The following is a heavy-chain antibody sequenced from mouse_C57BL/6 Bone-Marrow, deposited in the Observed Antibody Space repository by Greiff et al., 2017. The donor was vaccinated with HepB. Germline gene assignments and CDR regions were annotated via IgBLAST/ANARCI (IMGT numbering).Heavy chain of an antibody. CDR2: ISSGGSYT. D-gene: IGHD1-1*02. J-gene: IGHJ2*01. V-gene: IGHV5-6*01. CDR1: GFTFSSYG. CDR3: ARVVGALRIDY. Sequence: EVKLVESGGDLVKPGGSLKLSCAASGFTFSSYGMSWVRQTPDKRLEWVATISSGGSYTYYTDSLKGRSTISRDNAKNTLYLQLSSLKSEDTAMYYCARVVGALRIDYWGQGTTLTVSS.